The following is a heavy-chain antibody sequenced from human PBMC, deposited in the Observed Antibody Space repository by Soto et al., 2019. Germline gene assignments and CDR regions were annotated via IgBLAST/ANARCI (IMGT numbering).Heavy chain of an antibody. CDR2: IYYIGST. J-gene: IGHJ6*02. Sequence: SETLSLTCTVSGGSISSYYWSWIRQPPGKGPEWIGYIYYIGSTNYNPSLKSRVTISVDTSKNQFSLKLSSVTAADTAVYYCARAGSSSWYPGNYYGMDVWGQGTTVTVSS. CDR1: GGSISSYY. V-gene: IGHV4-59*01. CDR3: ARAGSSSWYPGNYYGMDV. D-gene: IGHD6-13*01.